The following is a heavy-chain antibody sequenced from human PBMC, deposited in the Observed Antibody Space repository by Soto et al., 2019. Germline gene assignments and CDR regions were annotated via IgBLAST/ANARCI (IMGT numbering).Heavy chain of an antibody. Sequence: SETLSLTCTVSGGSISSYYWSWIRQPPGKGLEWIGYIYYSGSTNYNPSLKSRVTISVDTSKNQFSLKLSSVTAADTAVFYCARADYGDHVAFDIWGQGTMVTVSS. CDR1: GGSISSYY. CDR3: ARADYGDHVAFDI. CDR2: IYYSGST. J-gene: IGHJ3*02. V-gene: IGHV4-59*01. D-gene: IGHD4-17*01.